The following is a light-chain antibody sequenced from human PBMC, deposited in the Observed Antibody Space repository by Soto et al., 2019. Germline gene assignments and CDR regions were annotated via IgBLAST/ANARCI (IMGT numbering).Light chain of an antibody. Sequence: QLVLTQPPSASGTPGQRVTISCSGSTSNIGINTVSWYQQLPGTAPKLLIYSNNQRPSGVPDRCSGSKSGTSASLAISGLRSEDEADDYCAAWDDALGGLVVFGGGTKLTVL. J-gene: IGLJ2*01. CDR2: SNN. V-gene: IGLV1-44*01. CDR1: TSNIGINT. CDR3: AAWDDALGGLVV.